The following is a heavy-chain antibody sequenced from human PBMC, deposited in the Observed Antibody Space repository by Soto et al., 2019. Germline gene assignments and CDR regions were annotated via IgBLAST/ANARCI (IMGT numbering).Heavy chain of an antibody. Sequence: GGSLRLSCAASGFTFSSYGMHWVRQAPGKGLEWVAVISYDGSNKYYADSVKGRFTISRDNSKNTLYLQMNSLRAEDTAVYYCAKDGESLDYWSQGTLVTVSS. CDR2: ISYDGSNK. CDR1: GFTFSSYG. CDR3: AKDGESLDY. J-gene: IGHJ4*02. V-gene: IGHV3-30*18. D-gene: IGHD3-10*01.